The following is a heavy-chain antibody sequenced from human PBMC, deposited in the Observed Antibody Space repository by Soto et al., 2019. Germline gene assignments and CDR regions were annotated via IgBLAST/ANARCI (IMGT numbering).Heavy chain of an antibody. Sequence: QVRLQQWGAGLLKPSETLSLTCAVYGGSFTSYYWSWIRQPPGKGLEWIGDISHGGITNYNPSLKIRVTLSQDTTQNHFSLRLTSVTAAGTAVYYCARDFDYWGQGTLVTVSS. CDR1: GGSFTSYY. J-gene: IGHJ4*02. CDR3: ARDFDY. CDR2: ISHGGIT. V-gene: IGHV4-34*01.